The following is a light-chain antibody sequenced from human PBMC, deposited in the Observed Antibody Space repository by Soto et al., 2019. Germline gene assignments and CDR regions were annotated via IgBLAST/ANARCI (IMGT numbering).Light chain of an antibody. CDR3: QQYNNWPFS. Sequence: IVMTQSGATVSVPPRERATLSCMAGQGVTTNFAWYQQKSGQSPRLLIYDVSIRATGVPARFSGTGSETDFTLTISGLQSEDSAVYFCQQYNNWPFSFGQGTRLEI. J-gene: IGKJ5*01. CDR1: QGVTTN. V-gene: IGKV3-15*01. CDR2: DVS.